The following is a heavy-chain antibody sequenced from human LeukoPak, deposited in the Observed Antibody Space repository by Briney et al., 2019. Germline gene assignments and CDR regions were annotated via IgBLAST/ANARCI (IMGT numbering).Heavy chain of an antibody. V-gene: IGHV3-7*01. CDR3: ARGGYYDMFDY. Sequence: TGGSLRLSCAASGFTFSSYWMSWVRQAPGKGLEWVANIKQDGSEKYYVDSAKGRFTISRDNAKNSLYLQMNSLRAEDTAVYYCARGGYYDMFDYWGQGTLVTDSS. J-gene: IGHJ4*02. CDR2: IKQDGSEK. D-gene: IGHD3-22*01. CDR1: GFTFSSYW.